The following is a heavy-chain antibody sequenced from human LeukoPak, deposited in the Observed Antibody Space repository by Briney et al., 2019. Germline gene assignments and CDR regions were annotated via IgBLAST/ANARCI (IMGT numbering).Heavy chain of an antibody. J-gene: IGHJ4*02. CDR1: GGSISSSDYY. CDR2: IFYTGAT. V-gene: IGHV4-39*07. D-gene: IGHD5-12*01. Sequence: SETLSLTCTVSGGSISSSDYYWGWIRQPPGKGLEWIGTIFYTGATYYNPSLQSRVTISVDTSKNQFSLKLTSVIAADTAVYYCARGPYSGYTLRPLDYWGQGTLVTVSS. CDR3: ARGPYSGYTLRPLDY.